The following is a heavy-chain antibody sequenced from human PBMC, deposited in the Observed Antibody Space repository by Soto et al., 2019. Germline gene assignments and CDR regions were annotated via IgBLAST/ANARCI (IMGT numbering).Heavy chain of an antibody. V-gene: IGHV4-39*01. Sequence: SETLSLTCTVSGGSISSSSYYWGWIRQPPGKGLEWIGNIYYSGSTYYNPSLKSRVTISVDTSKNQFSLKLSSVTAADTAVYYCARRSDYYYGMDVWGQGTTVTVSS. CDR1: GGSISSSSYY. CDR2: IYYSGST. J-gene: IGHJ6*02. CDR3: ARRSDYYYGMDV.